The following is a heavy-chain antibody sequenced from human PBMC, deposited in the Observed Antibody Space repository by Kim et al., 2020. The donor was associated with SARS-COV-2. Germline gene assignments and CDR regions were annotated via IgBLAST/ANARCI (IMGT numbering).Heavy chain of an antibody. CDR1: GFTFSSYA. V-gene: IGHV3-30-3*01. D-gene: IGHD1-26*01. CDR3: ARDGRGPIVGATHRSGCFQH. Sequence: GGSLRLSCAASGFTFSSYAMHWVRQAPGKGLEWVAVISYDGSNKYYADSVKGRFTISRDNSKNTLYLQMNSLRAEDTAVYYCARDGRGPIVGATHRSGCFQHWGQGTLVTVSS. CDR2: ISYDGSNK. J-gene: IGHJ1*01.